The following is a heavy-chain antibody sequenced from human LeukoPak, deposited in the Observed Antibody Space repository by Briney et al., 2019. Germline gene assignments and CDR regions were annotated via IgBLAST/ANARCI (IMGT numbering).Heavy chain of an antibody. J-gene: IGHJ4*02. Sequence: PGGSLRLSCAASGFTFSSYAMSWVRQAPEKGLEWVSTISGSGGGTYYADSVKGRFTISRDDSKNTLYLQMNSLRAEDTAVYYCAKDLGRYRNNYFDYWGRGSPVTVSS. D-gene: IGHD1-26*01. CDR1: GFTFSSYA. CDR2: ISGSGGGT. V-gene: IGHV3-23*01. CDR3: AKDLGRYRNNYFDY.